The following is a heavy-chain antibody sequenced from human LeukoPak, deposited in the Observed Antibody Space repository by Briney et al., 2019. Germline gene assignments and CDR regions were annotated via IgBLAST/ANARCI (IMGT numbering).Heavy chain of an antibody. CDR1: GGSISSYY. CDR3: ASELVGAAGRDAFDI. V-gene: IGHV4-59*01. D-gene: IGHD1-26*01. J-gene: IGHJ3*02. Sequence: WETLSLTCTVSGGSISSYYWSWIRQPPGKGLEWIGYIYYSGSTNYNPSLKSRVTISVDTSKNQFSLKLSSVTAADTAVYYCASELVGAAGRDAFDIWGQGTMVTVSS. CDR2: IYYSGST.